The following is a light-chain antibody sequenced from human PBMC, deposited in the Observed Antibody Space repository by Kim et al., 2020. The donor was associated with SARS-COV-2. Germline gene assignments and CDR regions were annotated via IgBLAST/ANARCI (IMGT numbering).Light chain of an antibody. J-gene: IGLJ2*01. CDR3: QVWDSSSDHPV. V-gene: IGLV3-21*04. CDR2: YDS. Sequence: APGKTARSTCGGNNIGSKSVHWYQQRPCQAPVLVIYYDSDRPSGIPERFAGSNSGNTATLTISRVEAGDEADYYCQVWDSSSDHPVFGGGTQLTVL. CDR1: NIGSKS.